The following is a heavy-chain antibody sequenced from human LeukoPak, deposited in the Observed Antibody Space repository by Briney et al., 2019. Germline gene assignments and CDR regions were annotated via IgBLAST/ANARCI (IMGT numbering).Heavy chain of an antibody. CDR3: ARRGVRGVPFDY. V-gene: IGHV4-31*03. D-gene: IGHD3-10*01. Sequence: PSETLSLTCTVSGGSISSGDYYWSWIRQHPGKGLEWIGYIHYSGSTHYNPSLKSRVIISVDTSKNQFSLKLSSVTAADTAVYYCARRGVRGVPFDYWGQGTLVTVSS. CDR2: IHYSGST. J-gene: IGHJ4*02. CDR1: GGSISSGDYY.